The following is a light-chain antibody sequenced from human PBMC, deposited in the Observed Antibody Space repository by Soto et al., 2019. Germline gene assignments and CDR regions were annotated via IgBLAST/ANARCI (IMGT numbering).Light chain of an antibody. Sequence: ELVLLQSPAPLSLSPRERAPLSRRASQSVGNYLVCYHQQPRQPPSLLIYDASNRATAIPARFSGSGSATDFTPPISSLEPADFAVYYCQQRGNRPPWTFGQGTKVDIK. CDR2: DAS. V-gene: IGKV3-11*01. J-gene: IGKJ1*01. CDR3: QQRGNRPPWT. CDR1: QSVGNY.